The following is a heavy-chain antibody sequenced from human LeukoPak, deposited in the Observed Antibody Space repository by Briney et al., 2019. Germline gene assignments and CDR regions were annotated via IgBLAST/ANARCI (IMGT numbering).Heavy chain of an antibody. CDR1: GFTFSSYW. CDR3: AREVVGRFCDRGGPGAFDY. Sequence: GGSLRLSCAASGFTFSSYWMHWVRQAPGKGLVWVSRINSDGSSTSYADSVKGRFTISRDNAKNTQSLQMNSLRAEDTAVYYCAREVVGRFCDRGGPGAFDYWGQGTLVTVSS. CDR2: INSDGSST. J-gene: IGHJ4*02. V-gene: IGHV3-74*01. D-gene: IGHD2-15*01.